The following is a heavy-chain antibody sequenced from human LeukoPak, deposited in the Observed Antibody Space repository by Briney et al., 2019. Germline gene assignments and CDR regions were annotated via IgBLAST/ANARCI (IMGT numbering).Heavy chain of an antibody. J-gene: IGHJ4*02. CDR3: ARERHFGGIAATGTDL. CDR1: GFTFSSYW. CDR2: INQDGSEK. D-gene: IGHD6-13*01. Sequence: PGGSLRLSCAASGFTFSSYWMTWVRQAPGKGLEWVANINQDGSEKYYVDSVKGRFTISRDNAKNSLYLQMNSLRAEDTAVYYCARERHFGGIAATGTDLWGQGTLVTVSS. V-gene: IGHV3-7*05.